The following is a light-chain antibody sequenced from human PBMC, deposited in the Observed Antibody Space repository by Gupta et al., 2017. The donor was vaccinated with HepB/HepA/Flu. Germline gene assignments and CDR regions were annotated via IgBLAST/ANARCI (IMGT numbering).Light chain of an antibody. J-gene: IGKJ4*01. CDR3: QQRSKWPLT. Sequence: ELVLTQSPATLSLSPGERATLSCRASESIRYYLGWYQQKPGQAPRLVIDDASNRAPGIPASFSGSGSGTDFTLTISSLEPEDFAVYYCQQRSKWPLTFGGGTKVEIK. CDR2: DAS. V-gene: IGKV3-11*01. CDR1: ESIRYY.